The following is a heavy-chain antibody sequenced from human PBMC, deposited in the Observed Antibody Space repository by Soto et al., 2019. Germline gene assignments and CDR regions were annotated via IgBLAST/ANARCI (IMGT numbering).Heavy chain of an antibody. CDR3: ARGPDSSGYATPY. CDR1: GGSISSSSYY. Sequence: SETLSLTCTVSGGSISSSSYYWGWIRQPPGKGLEWIGSIYYSGSTNYNPSLKSRVTISVDTSKNQFSLKLSSVTAADTAVYYCARGPDSSGYATPYWGQGTLVTVSS. CDR2: IYYSGST. D-gene: IGHD3-22*01. J-gene: IGHJ4*02. V-gene: IGHV4-39*01.